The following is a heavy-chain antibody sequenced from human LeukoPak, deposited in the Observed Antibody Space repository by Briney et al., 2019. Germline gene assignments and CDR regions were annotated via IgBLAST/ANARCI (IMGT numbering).Heavy chain of an antibody. CDR3: ARHWGALDY. J-gene: IGHJ4*02. V-gene: IGHV4-39*01. CDR2: IYYSGST. D-gene: IGHD1-26*01. CDR1: GGSISSSSYY. Sequence: SETLSLTCTVSGGSISSSSYYWGWIRQPPGKGLEWIGSIYYSGSTYYNPSLKSRVTISVDTSKNQFSLKLSSVTAADTAVYYCARHWGALDYWGQGTLVTVSS.